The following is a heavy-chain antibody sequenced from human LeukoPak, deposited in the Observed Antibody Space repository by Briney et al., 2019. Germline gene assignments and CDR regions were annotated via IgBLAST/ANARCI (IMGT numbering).Heavy chain of an antibody. J-gene: IGHJ3*02. V-gene: IGHV6-1*01. CDR3: ARADYYDSSGYYYGGIHDAFDI. Sequence: SQTLSLTCAISGDSVSSNSAAWNWIRQSPSRGLEWLGRTYYRSKWYNDYAVSVKSRITINPGTSKNQFSLQLNSVTPEDTAVYYCARADYYDSSGYYYGGIHDAFDIWGQGTMVTASS. D-gene: IGHD3-22*01. CDR2: TYYRSKWYN. CDR1: GDSVSSNSAA.